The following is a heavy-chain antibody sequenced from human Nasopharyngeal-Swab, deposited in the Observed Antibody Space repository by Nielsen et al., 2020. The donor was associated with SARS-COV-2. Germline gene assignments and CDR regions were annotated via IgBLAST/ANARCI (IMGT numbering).Heavy chain of an antibody. J-gene: IGHJ4*02. Sequence: WVRQAPGQRLEWMGWINAGNGNTKYSQKFQGRVTTTRDTSASTAYMELSSLRSEDTAVYYCARDRRGVLALGYWGQGTLVTVSS. V-gene: IGHV1-3*01. CDR3: ARDRRGVLALGY. CDR2: INAGNGNT. D-gene: IGHD3-10*01.